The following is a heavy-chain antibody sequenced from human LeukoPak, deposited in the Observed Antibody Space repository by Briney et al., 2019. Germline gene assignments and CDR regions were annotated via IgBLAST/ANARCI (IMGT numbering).Heavy chain of an antibody. CDR2: IIPICGTA. J-gene: IGHJ6*02. D-gene: IGHD3-10*01. CDR3: ARALYYGSGSYIYYYGMDV. CDR1: GGTFTICT. Sequence: SVTVSFKASGGTFTICTISWVRQAPGQPLEWMVGIIPICGTANYEQKVHGRVTITADESTSTAYIALSSLRSEDTAVYYCARALYYGSGSYIYYYGMDVWGQGTTVTVSS. V-gene: IGHV1-69*13.